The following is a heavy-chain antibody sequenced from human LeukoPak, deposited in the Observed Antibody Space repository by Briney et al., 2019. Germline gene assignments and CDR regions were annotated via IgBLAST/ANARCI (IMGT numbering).Heavy chain of an antibody. J-gene: IGHJ4*02. CDR1: GYTLTELS. D-gene: IGHD3-16*01. V-gene: IGHV1-24*01. CDR2: FDPEDGET. CDR3: AREGGRHFDY. Sequence: ASVKVSCKVSGYTLTELSMHWVRQAPGKGLEWMGGFDPEDGETIYAQKFQGRVTMTRDTSTSTVYMELSSLRSEDTAVYYCAREGGRHFDYWGQGTLVTVSS.